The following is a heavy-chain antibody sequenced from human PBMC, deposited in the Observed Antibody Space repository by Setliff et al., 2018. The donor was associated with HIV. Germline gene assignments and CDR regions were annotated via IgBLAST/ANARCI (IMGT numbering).Heavy chain of an antibody. Sequence: ASVKVSCKVSGYTLTELSMHWVRQAPGKGLEWMGGFDPEDGETIYAQKFQGRVTMTEDTSTDTAYMELSSLRSEDTAVYYCASIAVANDAFDIWGQGTRVTVSS. V-gene: IGHV1-24*01. D-gene: IGHD6-19*01. CDR2: FDPEDGET. J-gene: IGHJ3*02. CDR3: ASIAVANDAFDI. CDR1: GYTLTELS.